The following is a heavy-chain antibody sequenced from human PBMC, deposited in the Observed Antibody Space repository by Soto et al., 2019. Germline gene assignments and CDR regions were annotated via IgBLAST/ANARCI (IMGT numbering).Heavy chain of an antibody. CDR1: GYTFSVYH. D-gene: IGHD1-7*01. Sequence: QVHLVQSGAEVKQPGASVKVSCKASGYTFSVYHMHWVRQAPGQGLEWMGWVHPNSGGTNYAQSFEGRFTMTRDTSINTAYMELSRLTSDDTDVDYGAKELLRGMDVWGHGPTVTVSS. J-gene: IGHJ6*02. CDR3: AKELLRGMDV. V-gene: IGHV1-2*02. CDR2: VHPNSGGT.